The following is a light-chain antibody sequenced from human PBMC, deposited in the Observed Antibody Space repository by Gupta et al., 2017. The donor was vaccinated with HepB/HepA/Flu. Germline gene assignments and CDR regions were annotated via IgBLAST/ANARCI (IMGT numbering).Light chain of an antibody. V-gene: IGLV2-23*02. CDR2: EVN. Sequence: QSVLTQPASVSGSPGQSITISCPGTNRDIGSFNFVSWYQQHPGKVPKIMIYEVNKRPSGVSNRFSGSKSGNTASLTISGLQAEDEADYYCCSYVGDSTWVFGGGTKLTVL. CDR3: CSYVGDSTWV. J-gene: IGLJ3*02. CDR1: NRDIGSFNF.